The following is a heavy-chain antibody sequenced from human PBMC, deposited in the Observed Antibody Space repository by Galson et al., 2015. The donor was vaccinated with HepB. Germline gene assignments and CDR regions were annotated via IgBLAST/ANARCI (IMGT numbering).Heavy chain of an antibody. CDR1: GFTFSNSG. D-gene: IGHD1-26*01. Sequence: SLRLSCATSGFTFSNSGMHWVRQAPGKGLEWVSFIRYDGNERYADSVKGRFTISRDNSKNTGYLEMNSLGAEDTAVYYCAKDGSYGGDYWGQGTLVTVSS. CDR2: IRYDGNER. CDR3: AKDGSYGGDY. V-gene: IGHV3-30*02. J-gene: IGHJ4*02.